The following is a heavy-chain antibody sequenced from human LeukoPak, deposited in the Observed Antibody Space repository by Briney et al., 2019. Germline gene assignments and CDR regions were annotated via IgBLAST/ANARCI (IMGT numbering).Heavy chain of an antibody. CDR2: ISYDGSNK. CDR3: AKVGYCSGGSCYVMNFQH. CDR1: GGSMSGSY. D-gene: IGHD2-15*01. Sequence: LSLTCTVSGGSMSGSYWSWIRQAPGKGLEWVAVISYDGSNKYYADSVKGRFTISRDNSKNTLYLQMNSLRAEDTAVYYCAKVGYCSGGSCYVMNFQHWGQGTLVTVSS. V-gene: IGHV3-30*18. J-gene: IGHJ1*01.